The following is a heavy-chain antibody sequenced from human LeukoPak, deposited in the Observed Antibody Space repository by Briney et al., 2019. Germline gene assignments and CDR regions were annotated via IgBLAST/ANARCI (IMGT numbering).Heavy chain of an antibody. CDR3: AKDMTTVVSGWFDP. Sequence: GGSLRLSCAASGFTFSSYAMSWVRQAPGKGLEWVSAISGSDGNTYYADSVKGRFIISRDNSKNTLYLQMNSLRAEDTAVHYCAKDMTTVVSGWFDPWGQGTLVTVSS. CDR2: ISGSDGNT. D-gene: IGHD4-23*01. V-gene: IGHV3-23*01. CDR1: GFTFSSYA. J-gene: IGHJ5*02.